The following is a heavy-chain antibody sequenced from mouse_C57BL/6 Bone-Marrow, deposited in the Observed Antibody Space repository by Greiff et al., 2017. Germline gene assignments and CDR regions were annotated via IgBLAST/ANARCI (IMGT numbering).Heavy chain of an antibody. V-gene: IGHV1-15*01. J-gene: IGHJ1*03. CDR2: IDPETGGT. CDR3: TKGIGEYFDV. CDR1: GYTFTDYE. Sequence: QVQLKESGAELVRPGASVTLSCKASGYTFTDYEMHWVKQTPVHGLEWIGAIDPETGGTAYNQKFKGKAILTADKSSSTAYMELRSLTSEDSSVYYCTKGIGEYFDVWGTGTTVTVSS.